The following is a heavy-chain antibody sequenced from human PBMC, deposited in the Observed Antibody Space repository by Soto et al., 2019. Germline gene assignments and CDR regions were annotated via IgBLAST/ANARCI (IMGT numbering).Heavy chain of an antibody. CDR2: IYPGDSDT. Sequence: PGESRKISCKGSGYSFTSYWIGWVRQMPGKGLEWMGIIYPGDSDTRYSPSFQGQVTISADKSISTAYLQWSSLKASDTAMYYCARLRSHYYYYYGMDVWGQGTTVTVSS. V-gene: IGHV5-51*01. CDR3: ARLRSHYYYYYGMDV. J-gene: IGHJ6*02. CDR1: GYSFTSYW.